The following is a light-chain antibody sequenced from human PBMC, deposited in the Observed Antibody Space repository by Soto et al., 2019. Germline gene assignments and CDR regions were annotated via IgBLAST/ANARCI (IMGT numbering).Light chain of an antibody. CDR2: AAS. Sequence: DIQMTQSPSSMSASVGDRVTLTCRASQGIGSQLGWYQQKTGKAPKLLIHAASTLQRGVPFRFSGSGSGTEFTLTISSLQSEDFAPYYCQQFKTLPLTFGQGTKVEIK. J-gene: IGKJ1*01. CDR1: QGIGSQ. CDR3: QQFKTLPLT. V-gene: IGKV1-12*01.